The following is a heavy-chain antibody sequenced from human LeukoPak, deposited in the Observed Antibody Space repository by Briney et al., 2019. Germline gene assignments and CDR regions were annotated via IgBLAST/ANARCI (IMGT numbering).Heavy chain of an antibody. Sequence: PGGSLRLSCAASGFTFDDYGMSWVRQAPGKGLEWVSGINWNGGSTGYADSVKGRFTISRDNAKNSLYLQMNSLRAEDTAVYYCARAITVAATYYYHGMDVWGQGTTVTVSS. J-gene: IGHJ6*02. V-gene: IGHV3-20*04. CDR3: ARAITVAATYYYHGMDV. CDR1: GFTFDDYG. D-gene: IGHD6-19*01. CDR2: INWNGGST.